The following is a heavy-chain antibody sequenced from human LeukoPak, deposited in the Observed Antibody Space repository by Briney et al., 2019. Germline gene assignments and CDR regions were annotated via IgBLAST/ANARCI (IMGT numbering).Heavy chain of an antibody. Sequence: PGGSLRLSCGTSGFXFSSYAMSWVRQAPGKGLEWVSSISGSGGSTYYADSVKGRFTISRDNSKNTLYLQMNSLRAEDTAVYYCAKREAAAGTGFDYWGQGTLVTVSS. CDR1: GFXFSSYA. CDR2: ISGSGGST. D-gene: IGHD6-13*01. J-gene: IGHJ4*02. CDR3: AKREAAAGTGFDY. V-gene: IGHV3-23*01.